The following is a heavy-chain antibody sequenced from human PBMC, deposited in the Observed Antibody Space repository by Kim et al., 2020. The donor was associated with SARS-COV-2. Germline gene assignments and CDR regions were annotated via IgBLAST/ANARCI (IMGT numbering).Heavy chain of an antibody. Sequence: RSRDTQDAASVKVRFTISRDNAKNSLYLQMNSLRVEDTAVYYCAARGSGNYWGQGTLVTVSS. CDR3: AARGSGNY. V-gene: IGHV3-11*06. J-gene: IGHJ4*02. D-gene: IGHD1-26*01. CDR2: RSRDT.